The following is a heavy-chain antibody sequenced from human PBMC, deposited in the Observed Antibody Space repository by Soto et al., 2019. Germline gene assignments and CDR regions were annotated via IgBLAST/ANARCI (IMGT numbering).Heavy chain of an antibody. J-gene: IGHJ4*02. Sequence: GGSLRLSCAASGFTFSTSTMNWVRQAPGQGLEWVSSISSSSTYTYYAASVKGRFTISRDNARNSLYLQMNSLRAEDTAVYYCARVGSPGYCSGGYCPPPDYWGQGTLVTVSS. CDR2: ISSSSTYT. D-gene: IGHD2-15*01. V-gene: IGHV3-21*01. CDR3: ARVGSPGYCSGGYCPPPDY. CDR1: GFTFSTST.